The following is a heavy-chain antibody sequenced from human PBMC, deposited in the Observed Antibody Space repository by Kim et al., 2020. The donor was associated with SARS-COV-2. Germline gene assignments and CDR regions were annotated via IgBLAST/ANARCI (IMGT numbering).Heavy chain of an antibody. Sequence: GGSLRLSCAASGFTFSTYWMHWVRQVPGKGPVWVSRINGDGGLLSYADFVEGRFTISRDNAKNTVYLQMSSLRVEDTAVYYCARGTGGGYWGHGTLGTV. D-gene: IGHD2-8*02. CDR3: ARGTGGGY. J-gene: IGHJ4*03. CDR1: GFTFSTYW. V-gene: IGHV3-74*01. CDR2: INGDGGLL.